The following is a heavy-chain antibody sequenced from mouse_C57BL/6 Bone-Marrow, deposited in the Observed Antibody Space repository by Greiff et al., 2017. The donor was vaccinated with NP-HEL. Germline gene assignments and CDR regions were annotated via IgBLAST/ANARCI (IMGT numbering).Heavy chain of an antibody. D-gene: IGHD2-4*01. J-gene: IGHJ2*01. Sequence: VQLQQSGAELVRPGASVTLSCKASGYTFTDYEMHWVKQTPVHGLEWIGAIDPETGGTAYNQKFKGKAILTADKSSSTAYMELRSLTSEDSAVYYCTREYYDYDVYYFDYWGQGTTLTVSS. CDR1: GYTFTDYE. V-gene: IGHV1-15*01. CDR3: TREYYDYDVYYFDY. CDR2: IDPETGGT.